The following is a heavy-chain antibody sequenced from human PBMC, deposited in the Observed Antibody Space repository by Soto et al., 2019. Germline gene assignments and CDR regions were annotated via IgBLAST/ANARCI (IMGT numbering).Heavy chain of an antibody. J-gene: IGHJ3*02. CDR1: GYTFTSYY. Sequence: QVQLVRSGAEVKKPGASVKVSCKTSGYTFTSYYLHWVRQAPGQGLEWMGIINPSGGSTSYAQKFQGRVTMTRDTSTNTVYMDLSSLRSEDTAVYYCARAKGWYDAFDMWGQGTMVTVSS. CDR2: INPSGGST. CDR3: ARAKGWYDAFDM. V-gene: IGHV1-46*01. D-gene: IGHD2-15*01.